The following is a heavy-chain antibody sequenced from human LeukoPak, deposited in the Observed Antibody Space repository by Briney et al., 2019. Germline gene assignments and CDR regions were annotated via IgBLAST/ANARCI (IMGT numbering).Heavy chain of an antibody. CDR1: GFTFSSYW. CDR3: AREDWEPYYFDY. V-gene: IGHV3-21*01. CDR2: ISSSSSYI. Sequence: GGSLRLSCAASGFTFSSYWMNWARQAPGKGLEWVSSISSSSSYIYYADSVKGRFTISRDNAKNSLYLQMNSLRAEDTAVYYCAREDWEPYYFDYWGQGTLVTVSS. J-gene: IGHJ4*02. D-gene: IGHD1-26*01.